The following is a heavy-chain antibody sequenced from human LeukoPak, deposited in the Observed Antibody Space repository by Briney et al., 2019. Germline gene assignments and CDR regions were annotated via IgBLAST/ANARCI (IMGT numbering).Heavy chain of an antibody. Sequence: GGSLRLSCAASGSTFSSYEMNWVRQAPGKGLEWVSYISISGGTIYYADSVKGRFTIYRDNARNSLYLQMNSLRAEDTAVYYCARVEKYSSSWIDLWGQGTLVTVSS. D-gene: IGHD6-13*01. CDR3: ARVEKYSSSWIDL. J-gene: IGHJ5*02. V-gene: IGHV3-48*03. CDR2: ISISGGTI. CDR1: GSTFSSYE.